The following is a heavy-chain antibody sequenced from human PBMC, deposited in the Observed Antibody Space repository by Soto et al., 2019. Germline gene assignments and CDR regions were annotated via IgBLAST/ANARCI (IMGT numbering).Heavy chain of an antibody. CDR2: INAGNGNT. J-gene: IGHJ4*02. D-gene: IGHD6-19*01. CDR1: GYTFTSYA. V-gene: IGHV1-3*01. CDR3: ARDFNSQQWLWDFDY. Sequence: QVPLVQSGAEVKKPGASVKVSCKASGYTFTSYAMHWVRQAPGQRLEWMGWINAGNGNTKYSQKFQGRVTITRDTSASTAYMELSSLRSEDTAVYYCARDFNSQQWLWDFDYWGQGTLVTVSS.